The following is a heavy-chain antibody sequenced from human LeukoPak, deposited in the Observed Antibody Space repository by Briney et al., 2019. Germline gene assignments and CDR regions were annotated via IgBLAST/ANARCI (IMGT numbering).Heavy chain of an antibody. CDR3: AITAAGTDGHDY. CDR1: GGSISSSSYY. J-gene: IGHJ4*02. V-gene: IGHV4-39*07. CDR2: INHSGST. D-gene: IGHD6-13*01. Sequence: PSETLSLTCTVSGGSISSSSYYWGWIRQPPGKGLEWIGEINHSGSTNYNPSLKSRVTISVDTSKNQFSLKLSSVTAADTAVYYCAITAAGTDGHDYWGQGTLVTVSS.